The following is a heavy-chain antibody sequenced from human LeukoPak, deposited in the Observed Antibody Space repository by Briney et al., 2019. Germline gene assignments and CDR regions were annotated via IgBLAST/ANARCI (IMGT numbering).Heavy chain of an antibody. D-gene: IGHD3-22*01. Sequence: GGSLRLSCEGSGFTFSNYWMGWVRQAPGKGLQWVANIKTDGSEKYYVDSVKGRFTISRDNAKNSLYLQMNSLRAEDTAVYHCATYSSLNRREFQYWGQGTLLTVSS. V-gene: IGHV3-7*01. CDR3: ATYSSLNRREFQY. CDR1: GFTFSNYW. CDR2: IKTDGSEK. J-gene: IGHJ1*01.